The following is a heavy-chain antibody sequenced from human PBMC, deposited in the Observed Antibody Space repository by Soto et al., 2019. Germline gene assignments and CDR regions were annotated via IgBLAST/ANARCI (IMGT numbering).Heavy chain of an antibody. Sequence: QVQLQESGPGLVKPSQTLSLTCTVSGGSISSGGYYWSWIRQHPGKGLEWIGYIYYSGSTYYNPSLKSRVTRSVDTSKSQFSLKLSSVTAADTAVYYCARREARDYAYFDYWGQGTLVTVSS. CDR3: ARREARDYAYFDY. D-gene: IGHD4-17*01. CDR2: IYYSGST. V-gene: IGHV4-31*03. J-gene: IGHJ4*02. CDR1: GGSISSGGYY.